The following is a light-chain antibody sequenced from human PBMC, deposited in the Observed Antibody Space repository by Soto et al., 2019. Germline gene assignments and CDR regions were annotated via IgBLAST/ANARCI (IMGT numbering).Light chain of an antibody. J-gene: IGKJ1*01. V-gene: IGKV1-5*01. CDR1: QSISSW. Sequence: VTITCRASQSISSWSAWYQQRPWKAPKLLIYDVSSLEGGVPSRFSGSGSGTDFTLTISRLQPDDSATYYCQQYASYWTSGQGTKVDIK. CDR3: QQYASYWT. CDR2: DVS.